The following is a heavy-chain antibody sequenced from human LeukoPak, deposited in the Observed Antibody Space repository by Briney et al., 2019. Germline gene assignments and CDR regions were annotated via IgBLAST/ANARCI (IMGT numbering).Heavy chain of an antibody. J-gene: IGHJ4*02. D-gene: IGHD6-19*01. Sequence: MGGIIPIFGTANYAHKFQGRVKITTDETTSTAYMELSSLRSEDTAVYYCARHSSGWYLDDYWGQGTLVTVSS. CDR3: ARHSSGWYLDDY. CDR2: IIPIFGTA. V-gene: IGHV1-69*05.